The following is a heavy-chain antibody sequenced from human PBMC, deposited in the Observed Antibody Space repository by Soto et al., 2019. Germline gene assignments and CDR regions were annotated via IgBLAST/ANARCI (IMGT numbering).Heavy chain of an antibody. CDR1: GGSISSSSYY. CDR2: IYYSGST. CDR3: ARHTRITIFGVVPFPSWFDP. V-gene: IGHV4-39*01. Sequence: PSETLSLTCTVSGGSISSSSYYWGWIRQPPGKGLEWIGSIYYSGSTYYNPSLKSRVTISVDTSKNQFSLKLSSVTAADTAVYYCARHTRITIFGVVPFPSWFDPWGQGTLVTVS. D-gene: IGHD3-3*01. J-gene: IGHJ5*02.